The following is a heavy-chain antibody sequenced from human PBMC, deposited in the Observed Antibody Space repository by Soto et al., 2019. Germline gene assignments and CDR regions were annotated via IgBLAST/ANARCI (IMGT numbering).Heavy chain of an antibody. CDR2: ISPSGGSA. V-gene: IGHV1-46*03. CDR3: SSARGGGYFDY. CDR1: GYTFTSYY. J-gene: IGHJ4*02. D-gene: IGHD3-16*01. Sequence: QVQLVQSGAEVKKPGASVKVSCKASGYTFTSYYIHWVRQAPGQGLEWMGIISPSGGSASYAQKFRGRVTMTRDASTKTVYVELSSLRSEDTAVYYCSSARGGGYFDYWCQGTLVTVSS.